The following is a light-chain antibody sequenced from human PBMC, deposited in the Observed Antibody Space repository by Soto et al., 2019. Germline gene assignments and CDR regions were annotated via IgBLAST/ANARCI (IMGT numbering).Light chain of an antibody. Sequence: DIQMTQSPSALPASVGDRVTITCRASQSISSWLAWYQQKPGKAPKPLIYDASSLESGVPSRFSGSGSGTEFTLTISSLQPDDSATYYCQQYNSSWTFGQGTKVDIK. CDR3: QQYNSSWT. CDR1: QSISSW. CDR2: DAS. V-gene: IGKV1-5*01. J-gene: IGKJ1*01.